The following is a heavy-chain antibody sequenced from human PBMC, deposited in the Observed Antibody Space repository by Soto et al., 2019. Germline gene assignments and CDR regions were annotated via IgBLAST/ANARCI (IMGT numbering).Heavy chain of an antibody. CDR3: ARESLTGFHSGYMDL. Sequence: QVQLVQSGGEVKKPGASVKVSCKASGYTFTRDAITWVRQAPGQGLEWVGWISTSSGNTNYAQKFQGKVTMSADTSTNTVTMELNDLTSEDTAVYFCARESLTGFHSGYMDLWGHGNLVIVSS. CDR2: ISTSSGNT. J-gene: IGHJ5*02. V-gene: IGHV1-18*04. CDR1: GYTFTRDA. D-gene: IGHD3-9*01.